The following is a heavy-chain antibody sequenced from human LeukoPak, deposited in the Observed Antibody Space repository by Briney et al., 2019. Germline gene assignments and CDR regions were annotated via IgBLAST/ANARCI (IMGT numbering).Heavy chain of an antibody. CDR2: IYYSGST. J-gene: IGHJ4*02. V-gene: IGHV4-39*07. CDR3: ASIYMVARDTYYFDY. CDR1: GGSISSSSYY. D-gene: IGHD2-15*01. Sequence: SETLSLTCTVSGGSISSSSYYWGWIRRPPGKGLEWIGSIYYSGSTYYNPSLKSRVTMSVDTSKNQFSLKLSSVTAADTAVYYCASIYMVARDTYYFDYWGQGTLVTVSS.